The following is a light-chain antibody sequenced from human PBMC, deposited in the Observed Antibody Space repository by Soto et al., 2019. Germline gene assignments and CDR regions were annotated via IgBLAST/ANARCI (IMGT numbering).Light chain of an antibody. CDR3: QQYGTSPIT. CDR1: QTVSSY. Sequence: ENVLTQSPGTLSLSPGERATLSCRASQTVSSYLTWYQQRPGQAPRLLIYGASKRATGIPDRFSGSGSGTDFTLTNSRLEPEDFALYYCQQYGTSPITFGQGTRLEMK. CDR2: GAS. J-gene: IGKJ5*01. V-gene: IGKV3-20*01.